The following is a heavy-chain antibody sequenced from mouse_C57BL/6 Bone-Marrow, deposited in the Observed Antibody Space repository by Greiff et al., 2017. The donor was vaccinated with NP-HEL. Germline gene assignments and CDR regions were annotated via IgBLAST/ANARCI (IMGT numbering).Heavy chain of an antibody. CDR2: IRNKANGYTT. V-gene: IGHV7-3*01. CDR3: ASSRYYAMDY. Sequence: EVQLVESGGGLVQPGGSLSLSCAASGFTFTDYYMSWVRQPPGKALEWLGFIRNKANGYTTEYSASVKGRFTISRDNSQSILYLQMNALRAEDSATYYCASSRYYAMDYWGQGTSVTVSS. J-gene: IGHJ4*01. CDR1: GFTFTDYY.